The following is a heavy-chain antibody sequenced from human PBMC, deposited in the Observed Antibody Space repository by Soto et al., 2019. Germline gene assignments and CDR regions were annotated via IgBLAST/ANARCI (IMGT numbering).Heavy chain of an antibody. CDR2: IYYSGTT. CDR1: GGSVSSGSYY. D-gene: IGHD3-22*01. J-gene: IGHJ4*02. Sequence: QVQLQESGPGLVKPSETLSLTCTVSGGSVSSGSYYWSWIRQPPGKGLEWIGYIYYSGTTYYNPSLMSRVSISVDTSKNQFSLKLSSVTAADTAVYYCARDTYYYGSSAYYSFDYWGQGTLVTVSS. V-gene: IGHV4-61*01. CDR3: ARDTYYYGSSAYYSFDY.